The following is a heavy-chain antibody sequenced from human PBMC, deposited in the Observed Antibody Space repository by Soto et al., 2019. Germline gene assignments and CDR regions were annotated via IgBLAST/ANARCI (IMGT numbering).Heavy chain of an antibody. V-gene: IGHV3-23*01. CDR2: ISGSGGST. D-gene: IGHD3-16*01. Sequence: GGSLRLSCAASGFTFSSYAMCWVLQAPGKGLEWVSAISGSGGSTYYADSVKGRFTISRDNSKNTLYLQMNSLRAEDTAVYYCAKDLGLLLEGPKGDAFDIRSQRTTVTVS. J-gene: IGHJ3*02. CDR3: AKDLGLLLEGPKGDAFDI. CDR1: GFTFSSYA.